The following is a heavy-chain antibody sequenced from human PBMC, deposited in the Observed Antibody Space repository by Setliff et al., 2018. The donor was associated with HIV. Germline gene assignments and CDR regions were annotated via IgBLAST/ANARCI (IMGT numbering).Heavy chain of an antibody. CDR1: GGSISSSSYY. CDR3: GRAQIAARRPFDY. V-gene: IGHV4-39*07. CDR2: IYYSGST. D-gene: IGHD6-6*01. J-gene: IGHJ4*02. Sequence: SETLSLTCTVSGGSISSSSYYWGWIRQPPGKGLEWIGSIYYSGSTYYNPSLKSRVTISVDTSKNQFSLKLTSVTAADTAIYYCGRAQIAARRPFDYWGQGTLVTVSS.